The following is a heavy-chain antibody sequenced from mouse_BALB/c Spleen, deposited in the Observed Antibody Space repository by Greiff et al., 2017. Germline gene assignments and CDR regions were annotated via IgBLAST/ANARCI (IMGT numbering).Heavy chain of an antibody. CDR3: ARGLLGQGFAY. CDR1: GYSITSGYY. J-gene: IGHJ3*01. V-gene: IGHV3-6*02. D-gene: IGHD4-1*01. CDR2: ISYDGSN. Sequence: ESGPGLVKPSQSLSLTCSVTGYSITSGYYWNWIRQFPGNKLEWMGYISYDGSNNYNPSLKNRISITRDTTKNQFFLKLNSVTTEDTATYYCARGLLGQGFAYWGQGTLVTVSA.